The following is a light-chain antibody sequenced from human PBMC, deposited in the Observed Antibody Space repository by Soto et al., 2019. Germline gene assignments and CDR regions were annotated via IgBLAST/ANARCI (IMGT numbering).Light chain of an antibody. V-gene: IGLV1-40*01. CDR1: SSNIGAGYD. Sequence: QSVLTQPPSVSGAPGQRVTISCTGSSSNIGAGYDVHWYQQLPGTAPKLLIYGNSNRPSGVPDRFSGSKSGTSASLAITGLQAEDEADYYCQSYYSSLSGSVFGGGTTLTVL. CDR2: GNS. J-gene: IGLJ2*01. CDR3: QSYYSSLSGSV.